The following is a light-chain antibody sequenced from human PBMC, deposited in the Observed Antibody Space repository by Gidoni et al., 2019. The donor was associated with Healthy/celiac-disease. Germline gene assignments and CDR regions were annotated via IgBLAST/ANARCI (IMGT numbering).Light chain of an antibody. CDR1: SSDVGGYNY. J-gene: IGLJ1*01. Sequence: QSALNQPASVSRSRGQSITISCTGTSSDVGGYNYVSWYQQHPGKAPHLLLYAVSNRPSGVSTRFSGSTSGNTASLTISGLQAEDDADYYCSSYTSSSTPFVFGTGTKVTVL. CDR3: SSYTSSSTPFV. V-gene: IGLV2-14*01. CDR2: AVS.